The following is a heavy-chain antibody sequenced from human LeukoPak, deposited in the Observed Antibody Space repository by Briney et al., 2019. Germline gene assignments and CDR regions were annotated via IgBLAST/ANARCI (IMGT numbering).Heavy chain of an antibody. D-gene: IGHD5-12*01. CDR2: ISGSGGST. CDR1: GFTFSSYA. Sequence: PGGSLRLSCAASGFTFSSYAMSWLRQAPGKGLEWVSAISGSGGSTYYADSVKGRFTISRDNSKNTLYLQMNSLRAEDTAVYYCAKQRGYSGYEYYFDYWGQGTLVTVSS. J-gene: IGHJ4*02. V-gene: IGHV3-23*01. CDR3: AKQRGYSGYEYYFDY.